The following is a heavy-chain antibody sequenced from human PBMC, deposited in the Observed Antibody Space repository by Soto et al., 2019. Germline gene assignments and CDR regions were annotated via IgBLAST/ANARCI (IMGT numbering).Heavy chain of an antibody. Sequence: EVHLVESGGGLVQPGGSLRLSCAASGFTLRYYWLHWVRQVPGRGPVWVSGINNDGSDTFYADFVEGRFTISRDNAKNTVYLQMDSLRAEDTAVYSCGRLFEFWGQGNLVTVPS. J-gene: IGHJ4*02. CDR2: INNDGSDT. V-gene: IGHV3-74*01. CDR1: GFTLRYYW. CDR3: GRLFEF.